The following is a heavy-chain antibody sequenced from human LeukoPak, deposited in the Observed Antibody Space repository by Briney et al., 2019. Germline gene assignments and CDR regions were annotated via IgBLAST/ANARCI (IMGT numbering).Heavy chain of an antibody. CDR3: AGAMTTVVTPLDY. V-gene: IGHV4-30-4*01. Sequence: SETLSLTCTVSGGSISSGDYYWSWIRQPPGKGLEWIGYIYYSGSTYYNPSLKSRVTISVDTSKNQFSLKLSSVTAADTAVYYCAGAMTTVVTPLDYWGQGTLVIVSS. CDR1: GGSISSGDYY. D-gene: IGHD4-23*01. CDR2: IYYSGST. J-gene: IGHJ4*02.